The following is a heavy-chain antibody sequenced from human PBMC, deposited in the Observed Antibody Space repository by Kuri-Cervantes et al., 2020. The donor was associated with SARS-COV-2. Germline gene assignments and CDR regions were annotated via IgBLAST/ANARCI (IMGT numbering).Heavy chain of an antibody. Sequence: ESLKISCTVSGGSISSYYWSWIRQPPGKGLEWIGSIYYSGSTYYNPSLKSRVTISVDTSKNQFSLKLSSVTAADTAVYYCARHLWVRYFDMGYMDVWGKGTTVTVSS. CDR3: ARHLWVRYFDMGYMDV. D-gene: IGHD3-9*01. CDR1: GGSISSYY. V-gene: IGHV4-39*01. J-gene: IGHJ6*03. CDR2: IYYSGST.